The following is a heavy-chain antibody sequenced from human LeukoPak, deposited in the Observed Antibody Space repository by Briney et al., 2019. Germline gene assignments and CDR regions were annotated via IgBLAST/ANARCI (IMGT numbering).Heavy chain of an antibody. D-gene: IGHD3-10*01. CDR2: ISGSGGST. J-gene: IGHJ4*02. Sequence: PGGSLRLSCAASGFTFSTYVMSWVRQAPGKGLEWVSAISGSGGSTYYADSVKGRFTISRDNAKNSLYLQMNSLRAEDTAVYYCARVMVRGVIINYFDYWGQGTLVTVSS. V-gene: IGHV3-23*01. CDR3: ARVMVRGVIINYFDY. CDR1: GFTFSTYV.